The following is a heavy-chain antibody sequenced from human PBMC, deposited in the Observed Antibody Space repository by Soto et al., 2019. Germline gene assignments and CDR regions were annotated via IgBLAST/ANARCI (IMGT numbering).Heavy chain of an antibody. CDR3: ATAGPASWIQLWSDYFDY. CDR1: GYTFTSYY. D-gene: IGHD5-18*01. CDR2: INPSGGST. V-gene: IGHV1-46*01. Sequence: ASVKVSCKASGYTFTSYYMHWVRQAPGQGLEWMGIINPSGGSTSYAQKFQGRVTMTRDTSTSTVYMELSSLRSEDTAVYYCATAGPASWIQLWSDYFDYWGQGTLVTVSS. J-gene: IGHJ4*02.